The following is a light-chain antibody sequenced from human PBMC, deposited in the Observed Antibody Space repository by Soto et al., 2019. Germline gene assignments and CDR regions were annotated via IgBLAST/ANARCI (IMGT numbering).Light chain of an antibody. Sequence: QSALTQPASVSGSPGQSITISCTGTSSDVGGYNYVSWYQQHPCKAPKLMIYDVSTRPSGAYKRFSGSKSGNTSSLTISGLQAEDEADYYCSSYTSSSTLYVFGTGTKFTVL. V-gene: IGLV2-14*01. CDR1: SSDVGGYNY. CDR3: SSYTSSSTLYV. J-gene: IGLJ1*01. CDR2: DVS.